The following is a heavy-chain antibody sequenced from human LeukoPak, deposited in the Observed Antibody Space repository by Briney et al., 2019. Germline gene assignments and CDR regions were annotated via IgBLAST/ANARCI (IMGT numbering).Heavy chain of an antibody. CDR2: IYYSGST. Sequence: SETLSLTCTVSGGSISGYYWSWIRQPPGKGLEWIGYIYYSGSTNYNPSLKSRVTISVDTSKNQFSLKLSSVTAADTAVYYCARHRPTLGYYYFDYWGQGTLVTVSS. J-gene: IGHJ4*02. V-gene: IGHV4-59*08. D-gene: IGHD3-22*01. CDR3: ARHRPTLGYYYFDY. CDR1: GGSISGYY.